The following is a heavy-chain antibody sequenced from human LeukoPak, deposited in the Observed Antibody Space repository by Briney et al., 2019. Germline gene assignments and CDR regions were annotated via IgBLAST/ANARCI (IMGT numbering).Heavy chain of an antibody. CDR2: VNRDGSET. D-gene: IGHD2-15*01. CDR3: VRNNATGV. J-gene: IGHJ6*02. Sequence: GGSLTLSCAASGFTLSNHWTTWVRQVPGRGPEWVANVNRDGSETYYLDSVEGRFTISRDNAKSSLYLQMNSLGPEDTALYYCVRNNATGVWGQRTAVTASS. V-gene: IGHV3-7*03. CDR1: GFTLSNHW.